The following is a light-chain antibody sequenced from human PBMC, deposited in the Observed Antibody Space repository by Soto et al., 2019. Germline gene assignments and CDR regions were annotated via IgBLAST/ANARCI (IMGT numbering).Light chain of an antibody. V-gene: IGKV3-15*01. Sequence: EIVMTQSPGTLSVSPGERATLSCRASQSVSNNLAWYQQRPGQAPRLLIYGASTTSTGVPVRFSGSGSGTDFTLTISSLQAEDFGVYYCQQYNNRPPVTFGQGTKLEIK. CDR3: QQYNNRPPVT. J-gene: IGKJ2*01. CDR1: QSVSNN. CDR2: GAS.